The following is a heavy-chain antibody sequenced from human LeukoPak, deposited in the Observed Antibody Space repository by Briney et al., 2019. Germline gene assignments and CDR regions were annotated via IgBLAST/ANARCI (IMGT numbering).Heavy chain of an antibody. J-gene: IGHJ6*02. CDR1: GFTFSSYD. CDR2: IGTAGDT. D-gene: IGHD3-10*01. V-gene: IGHV3-13*01. Sequence: GGSLRLSCAASGFTFSSYDMHWVRQATGKGLEWVSAIGTAGDTYYPGSVKGRFTISRDNAKNTLYLQMNSLRAEDTAVYYCARFFYGSSYYYGMDVWGQGTTVTVSS. CDR3: ARFFYGSSYYYGMDV.